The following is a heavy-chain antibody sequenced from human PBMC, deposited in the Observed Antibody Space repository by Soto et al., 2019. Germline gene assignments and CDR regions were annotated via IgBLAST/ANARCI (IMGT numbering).Heavy chain of an antibody. CDR3: FRVHADSYQFYYGMDV. J-gene: IGHJ6*02. D-gene: IGHD4-17*01. V-gene: IGHV2-26*01. Sequence: QVTLKESGPVLVKPTETLTLTCTVSGFSLTTGRMCVSWIRQSPGKAREWLAHIFSDNESSYSTSLQGRLTISKDSSGSQVVLSMTNMDPVDSGTYYSFRVHADSYQFYYGMDVWGQGTTVTVSS. CDR2: IFSDNES. CDR1: GFSLTTGRMC.